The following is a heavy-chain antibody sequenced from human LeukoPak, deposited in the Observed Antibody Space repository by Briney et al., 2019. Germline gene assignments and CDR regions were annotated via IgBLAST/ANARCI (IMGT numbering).Heavy chain of an antibody. J-gene: IGHJ5*02. CDR2: IYHSGST. V-gene: IGHV4-30-2*01. Sequence: PSDTLSLTCAVSGGSISSGGYSWSWIRQPPGKGLEWIGYIYHSGSTYYNPSLKSRVTISVDRSKNQFSLKLSSVTAADTAVYYCARYCSSTSCYRWFDPWGQGTLVTVSP. CDR1: GGSISSGGYS. CDR3: ARYCSSTSCYRWFDP. D-gene: IGHD2-2*01.